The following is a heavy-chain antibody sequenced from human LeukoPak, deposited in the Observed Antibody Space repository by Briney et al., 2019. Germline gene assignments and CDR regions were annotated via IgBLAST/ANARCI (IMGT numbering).Heavy chain of an antibody. J-gene: IGHJ4*02. D-gene: IGHD3-9*01. CDR2: ISSSSSYI. V-gene: IGHV3-21*01. CDR3: ARESRDSYYDILTGYSL. Sequence: GGSLRLSCAASGFTFSSYEINWVRQAPGKGLEWVSSISSSSSYIYYADSVKGRFTISRDNAKNSLYLQMNSLRAEDTAVYYCARESRDSYYDILTGYSLWGQGTLVTVSS. CDR1: GFTFSSYE.